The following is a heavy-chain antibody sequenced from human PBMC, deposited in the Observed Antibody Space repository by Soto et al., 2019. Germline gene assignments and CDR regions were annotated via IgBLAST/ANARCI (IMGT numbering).Heavy chain of an antibody. CDR2: IYYSGST. CDR3: ARLAYSSGCY. D-gene: IGHD6-19*01. Sequence: QVQLQESGPGLVKPSETLSLTCTVSGGSITGYYWSWIRQPPGKRLAWIGYIYYSGSTNYNPVLTSRVTTSVDPSKNQFSRKLSSVTAADTAVYYCARLAYSSGCYWGRGTLVTVSS. CDR1: GGSITGYY. V-gene: IGHV4-59*08. J-gene: IGHJ2*01.